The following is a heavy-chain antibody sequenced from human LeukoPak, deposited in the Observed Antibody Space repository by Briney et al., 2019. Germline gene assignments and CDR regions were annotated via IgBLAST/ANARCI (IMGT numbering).Heavy chain of an antibody. Sequence: ASVKVSCKSSGYTFIGFYMHWVRQAPGQGLEWMGRINPDSGGTNYAQKFQGRVTMTRDTSISTAYMELSRLRSDDTAVYYCARGSTTVTRLTTWGQGTLVTVSS. V-gene: IGHV1-2*06. J-gene: IGHJ4*02. CDR1: GYTFIGFY. CDR2: INPDSGGT. D-gene: IGHD4-17*01. CDR3: ARGSTTVTRLTT.